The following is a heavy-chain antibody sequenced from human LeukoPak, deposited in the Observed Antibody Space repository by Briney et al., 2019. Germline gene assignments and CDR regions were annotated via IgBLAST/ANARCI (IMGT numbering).Heavy chain of an antibody. CDR2: IYSGGST. V-gene: IGHV3-53*01. CDR3: ARVLSFRYYFDY. Sequence: GGSLRLSYAASGFTVSNNYMSWVRQAPGKGLEWVSVIYSGGSTYYADSVKGRFTISRDNSKNTLDLQMNSLRAEDTAVYYCARVLSFRYYFDYWGQGTLVTVSS. CDR1: GFTVSNNY. J-gene: IGHJ4*02.